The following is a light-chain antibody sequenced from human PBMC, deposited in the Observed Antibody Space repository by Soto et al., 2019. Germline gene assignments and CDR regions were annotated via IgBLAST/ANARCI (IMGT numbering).Light chain of an antibody. J-gene: IGLJ1*01. CDR1: SSDIGDSNY. CDR3: SSFRSSSTSYV. V-gene: IGLV2-14*03. Sequence: QSALTQPVSVSGSPGQSITISCTGTSSDIGDSNYVSWYQQHPGKAPKLVIYDVSNRPSGVSNRFSGSKSANTASLTISGLQAEDEADYCCSSFRSSSTSYVFGTGTKVTVL. CDR2: DVS.